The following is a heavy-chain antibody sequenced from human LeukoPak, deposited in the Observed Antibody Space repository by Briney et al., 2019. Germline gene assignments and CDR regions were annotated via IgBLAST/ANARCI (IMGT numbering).Heavy chain of an antibody. CDR2: TYYSGST. CDR3: ARQRGLGDYGYFDN. D-gene: IGHD4-17*01. J-gene: IGHJ4*02. Sequence: SETLSLSCNASGDSISGYYWSWIRQPPGKGLEWIGYTYYSGSTNYNPSLKRRVTMSVDTSKNQFSLRLSSVTAADTAVYYCARQRGLGDYGYFDNWGQGTLVTVSS. CDR1: GDSISGYY. V-gene: IGHV4-59*08.